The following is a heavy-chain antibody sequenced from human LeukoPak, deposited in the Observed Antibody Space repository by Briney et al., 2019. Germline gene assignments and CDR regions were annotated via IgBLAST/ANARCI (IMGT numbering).Heavy chain of an antibody. D-gene: IGHD3-22*01. CDR2: ISSSSSYI. CDR3: ARGGGYYDSSGYKN. Sequence: PGGSLRLSCAASGFTFSSYSMNWVRQAPGKGLEWVSSISSSSSYIYYADSVKGRFTISRDNAKNSLYLQMNSLRAEDTAVYYCARGGGYYDSSGYKNWGQGTLVTVSS. J-gene: IGHJ4*02. V-gene: IGHV3-21*01. CDR1: GFTFSSYS.